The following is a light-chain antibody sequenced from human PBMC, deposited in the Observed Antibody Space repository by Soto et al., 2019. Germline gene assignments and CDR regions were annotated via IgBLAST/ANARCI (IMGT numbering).Light chain of an antibody. CDR3: QQRSNWIT. CDR1: QSVISTY. Sequence: EIVLRQSPGTLSLSPGERATLSCRTSQSVISTYLAWYQQKPGQAPRLLIYGASSRATGIPDRFSGSGSGTDFTLTISRLEPEDFAVYYCQQRSNWITFGQGTRLEIK. V-gene: IGKV3D-20*02. CDR2: GAS. J-gene: IGKJ5*01.